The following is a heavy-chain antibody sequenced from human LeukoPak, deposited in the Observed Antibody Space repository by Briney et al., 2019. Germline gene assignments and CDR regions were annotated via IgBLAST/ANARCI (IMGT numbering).Heavy chain of an antibody. CDR2: ISAYNGNT. CDR1: GYTFTSYG. J-gene: IGHJ4*02. Sequence: ASVKVSCKASGYTFTSYGISWVRQAPGQGLEWMGWISAYNGNTNYAQKLQGRVTMTTDTSTSTAYMELRSLRSDDTAVYYCARERRSYYYDSSGPNLFDYWGRGTLVTVSS. V-gene: IGHV1-18*01. CDR3: ARERRSYYYDSSGPNLFDY. D-gene: IGHD3-22*01.